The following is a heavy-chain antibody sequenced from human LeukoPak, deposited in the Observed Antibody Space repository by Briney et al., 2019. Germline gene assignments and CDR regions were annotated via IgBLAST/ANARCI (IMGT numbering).Heavy chain of an antibody. CDR1: GFTFSNYA. CDR2: ILFDGSDK. CDR3: TRDANHYGGMDV. J-gene: IGHJ6*02. Sequence: GGSLRLSCAASGFTFSNYAMHWVRQAPGKGLEWVALILFDGSDKYYADSVEGRFTISRDNSKNTLFLQMNSLRAEDTAVYYCTRDANHYGGMDVWGQGTTVTVSS. V-gene: IGHV3-30-3*01.